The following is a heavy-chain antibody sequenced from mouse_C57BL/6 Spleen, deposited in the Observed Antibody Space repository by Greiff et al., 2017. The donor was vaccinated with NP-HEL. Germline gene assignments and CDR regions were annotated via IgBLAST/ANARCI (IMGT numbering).Heavy chain of an antibody. V-gene: IGHV1-52*01. Sequence: VKLQQPGAELVRPGSSVQLSCKASGYTFTSFWMHWVKQRPIQGLEWIGNIDPSDSETHYNQKFKDKATLTVDKSSSTAYMQLSSLTSEDSAVYYCAITTVGYWGQGTTLTVSS. D-gene: IGHD1-1*01. CDR3: AITTVGY. CDR1: GYTFTSFW. CDR2: IDPSDSET. J-gene: IGHJ2*01.